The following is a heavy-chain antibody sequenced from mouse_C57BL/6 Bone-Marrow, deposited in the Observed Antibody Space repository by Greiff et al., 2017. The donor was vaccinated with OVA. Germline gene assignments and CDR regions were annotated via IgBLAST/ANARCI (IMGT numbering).Heavy chain of an antibody. CDR2: IHPNSGST. Sequence: QVQLKESGAELVKPGASVKLSCKASGYTFTSYWMHWVKQRPGQGLEWIGMIHPNSGSTNYNEKFKSKATLTVDKSSSTAYMQLSSLTSEDSAVYYCARITTVGAYWGQGTLVTVSA. J-gene: IGHJ3*01. CDR3: ARITTVGAY. CDR1: GYTFTSYW. D-gene: IGHD1-1*01. V-gene: IGHV1-64*01.